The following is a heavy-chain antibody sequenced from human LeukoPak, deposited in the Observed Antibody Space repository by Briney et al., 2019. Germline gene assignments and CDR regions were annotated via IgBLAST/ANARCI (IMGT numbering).Heavy chain of an antibody. V-gene: IGHV3-30*03. J-gene: IGHJ4*02. CDR2: ISYDGYNK. D-gene: IGHD6-6*01. Sequence: GGSLRLSCAASGFTFYSYGMHWVRQAPGTGLEWVAVISYDGYNKYYADSVKGRFTISRDNSKNTLYLQMNSLRAEDTAVYFCAREVARPNFFDYWGQGTLVTVSS. CDR3: AREVARPNFFDY. CDR1: GFTFYSYG.